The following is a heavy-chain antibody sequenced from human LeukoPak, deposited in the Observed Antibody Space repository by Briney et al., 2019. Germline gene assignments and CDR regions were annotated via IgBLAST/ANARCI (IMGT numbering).Heavy chain of an antibody. CDR2: ISSSSSTI. V-gene: IGHV3-48*01. J-gene: IGHJ5*02. D-gene: IGHD3-9*01. CDR3: ARALRYFDWLSTSPEYNWFDP. CDR1: GFTFSSYE. Sequence: QPGGSLRLSCAASGFTFSSYEMNWVRQAPGKGLEWVSYISSSSSTIYYADSVKGRFTISRDNAKNSLYLQMNSLRAEDTAVYYCARALRYFDWLSTSPEYNWFDPWGQGTLVTVSS.